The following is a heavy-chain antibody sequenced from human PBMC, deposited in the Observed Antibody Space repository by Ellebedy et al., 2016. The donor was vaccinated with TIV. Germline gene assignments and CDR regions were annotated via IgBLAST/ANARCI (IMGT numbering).Heavy chain of an antibody. CDR2: ISAYNGNT. V-gene: IGHV1-18*01. CDR3: ARGSPRYYDFWSGYFATVIDYYYYGMDV. D-gene: IGHD3-3*01. CDR1: GYTFTSYG. J-gene: IGHJ6*02. Sequence: ASVKVSCXASGYTFTSYGISWVRQAPGQGLEWMGWISAYNGNTNYAQKLQGRVTMTTDTSTSTAYMELRSLRSDDTAVYYCARGSPRYYDFWSGYFATVIDYYYYGMDVWGQGTTVTVSS.